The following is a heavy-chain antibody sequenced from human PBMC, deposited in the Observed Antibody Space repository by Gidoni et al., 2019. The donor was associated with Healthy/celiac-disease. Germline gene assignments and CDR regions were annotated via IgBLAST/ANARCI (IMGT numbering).Heavy chain of an antibody. V-gene: IGHV3-23*01. D-gene: IGHD3-10*01. CDR3: AKDDYYGSGTPPYYYYGMDV. J-gene: IGHJ6*02. CDR2: ISGSGGST. Sequence: EMQLFESGGGLVQPGGSLRLSCAASGFTFTSYAMSWLRQAPGKGLGWVSAISGSGGSTYYADSVKGRFTISRDNSKNTLYLQMNSLRAEDTAVYYCAKDDYYGSGTPPYYYYGMDVWGQGTTVTVSS. CDR1: GFTFTSYA.